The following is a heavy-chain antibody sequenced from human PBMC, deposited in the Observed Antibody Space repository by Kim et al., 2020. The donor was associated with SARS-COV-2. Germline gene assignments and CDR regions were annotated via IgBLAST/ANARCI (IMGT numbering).Heavy chain of an antibody. D-gene: IGHD2-2*02. Sequence: SMKGRFTIYRDNSRNTLYLQMNSLRAEDTAVYYCAKDQDIVVVPAAICDYWGQGTLVTVSS. J-gene: IGHJ4*02. CDR3: AKDQDIVVVPAAICDY. V-gene: IGHV3-30*02.